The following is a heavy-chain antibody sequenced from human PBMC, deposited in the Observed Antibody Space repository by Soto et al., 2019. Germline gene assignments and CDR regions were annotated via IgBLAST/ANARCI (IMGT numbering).Heavy chain of an antibody. D-gene: IGHD2-2*01. CDR2: INPNSGGT. CDR3: ARALAYCSSTSCP. Sequence: KGSSEDSGYTLNGKYMCWVQQDPGQGLEWMGWINPNSGGTNYAQKFQGRVTMTRDTSISTAYMELSRLRSDDTAVYYGARALAYCSSTSCPWGQGTLVTGSS. V-gene: IGHV1-2*02. J-gene: IGHJ5*02. CDR1: GYTLNGKY.